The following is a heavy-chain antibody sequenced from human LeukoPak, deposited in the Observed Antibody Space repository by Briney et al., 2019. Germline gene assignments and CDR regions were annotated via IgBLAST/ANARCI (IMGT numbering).Heavy chain of an antibody. Sequence: GGSLRLSCAASGFTVSSYGMTWVRQAPGKGLEWVSAFSATDGSAQYAESVKGRFTISRDNSKSSLYLQLNSLRDEDTAVYYCAKARIAAAGTGAFDVWGQGTMVTVSS. V-gene: IGHV3-23*01. D-gene: IGHD6-13*01. J-gene: IGHJ3*01. CDR2: FSATDGSA. CDR3: AKARIAAAGTGAFDV. CDR1: GFTVSSYG.